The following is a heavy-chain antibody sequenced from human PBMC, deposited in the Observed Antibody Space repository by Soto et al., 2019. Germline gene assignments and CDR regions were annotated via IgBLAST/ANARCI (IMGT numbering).Heavy chain of an antibody. D-gene: IGHD1-1*01. Sequence: PGGSLKLSCAASGFTFSIYAMSWVRQAPGKGLEWVSAISGSGGSTYYADSVKGRFTISRDNSKNTLYLQMNSLRAEDTAVYYCAKDPSTLGTSYGMDVWGQGTTVTVSS. CDR3: AKDPSTLGTSYGMDV. CDR1: GFTFSIYA. CDR2: ISGSGGST. V-gene: IGHV3-23*01. J-gene: IGHJ6*02.